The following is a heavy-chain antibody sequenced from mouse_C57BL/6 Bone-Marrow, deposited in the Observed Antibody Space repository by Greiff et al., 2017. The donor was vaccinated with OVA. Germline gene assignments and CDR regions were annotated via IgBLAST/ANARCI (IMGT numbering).Heavy chain of an antibody. CDR3: ARKPYSSYGYFDV. Sequence: EVQVVESGGGLVQPGGSLKLSCAVSGFTFSDYGMAWVRQAPRKGPEWVAFISNLAYSIYYADTVTGRFTISRENAKNTLYLEMSSLRSEDTAMYYCARKPYSSYGYFDVWGTGTTVTVSS. D-gene: IGHD2-5*01. CDR2: ISNLAYSI. CDR1: GFTFSDYG. J-gene: IGHJ1*03. V-gene: IGHV5-15*01.